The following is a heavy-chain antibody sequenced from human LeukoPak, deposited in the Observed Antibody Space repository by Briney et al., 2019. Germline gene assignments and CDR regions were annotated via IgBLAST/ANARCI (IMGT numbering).Heavy chain of an antibody. J-gene: IGHJ6*02. Sequence: GGSLRLSCAASGFTVSSNYMSWVRQAPGKGLEWVSVIYSGGGTYYADSVKGRFTISRDNSKNTLYLQMNSLRAEDTAVYYCARAAWGDGYNYDYYYYGMDVWGQGTTVTVSS. CDR2: IYSGGGT. D-gene: IGHD5-24*01. CDR1: GFTVSSNY. V-gene: IGHV3-66*01. CDR3: ARAAWGDGYNYDYYYYGMDV.